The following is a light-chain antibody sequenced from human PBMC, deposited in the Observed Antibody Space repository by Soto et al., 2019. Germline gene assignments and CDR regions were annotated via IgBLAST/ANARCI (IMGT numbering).Light chain of an antibody. CDR3: CSYAGSYTFWV. J-gene: IGLJ3*02. CDR1: SSDVGGYNY. CDR2: DVS. V-gene: IGLV2-11*01. Sequence: QSVLTQPRSVCGSPGQSVTISCTGTSSDVGGYNYVSWYQQHPGKAPKLMIYDVSKRPSGVPDRFSGSKSGNTASLTISGLQAEDEADYYCCSYAGSYTFWVFGGGTKVTVL.